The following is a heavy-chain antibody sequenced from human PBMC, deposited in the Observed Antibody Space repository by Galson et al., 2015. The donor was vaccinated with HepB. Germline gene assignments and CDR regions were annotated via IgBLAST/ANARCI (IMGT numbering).Heavy chain of an antibody. CDR1: GFTFSRYA. Sequence: SLRLSCAASGFTFSRYAMHWVRQAPGKGLEWVAVISFDGGNKYYADSVKGRFTISRDDGEKTVYVQMNSLRGKDAAVYYCATSISAGGTGFDYWGQGTLVTVSS. V-gene: IGHV3-30*04. CDR3: ATSISAGGTGFDY. J-gene: IGHJ4*02. D-gene: IGHD6-13*01. CDR2: ISFDGGNK.